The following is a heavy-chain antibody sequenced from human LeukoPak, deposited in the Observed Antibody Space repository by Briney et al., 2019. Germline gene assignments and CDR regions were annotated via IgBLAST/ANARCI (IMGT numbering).Heavy chain of an antibody. J-gene: IGHJ5*02. Sequence: GGSLRLSCAASGFIFSSYAMSWVRQAPGKGLEWVSAISGSGSSTYYADSVKGRFTISRDNSKNTLYLQMNSLRAEDMALYYCARDRSGSYPNWFDPWGQGTLVTVSS. D-gene: IGHD3-10*01. V-gene: IGHV3-23*01. CDR1: GFIFSSYA. CDR2: ISGSGSST. CDR3: ARDRSGSYPNWFDP.